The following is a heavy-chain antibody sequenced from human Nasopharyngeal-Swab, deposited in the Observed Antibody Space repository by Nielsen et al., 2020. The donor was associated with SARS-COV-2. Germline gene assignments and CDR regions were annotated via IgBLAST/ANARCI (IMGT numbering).Heavy chain of an antibody. CDR1: GGSFSGYY. Sequence: SETLSLTCAVHGGSFSGYYWSWIRQPPGKGLEWIGEINHSGSTNYNPSLKSRVTISVDTSKNQFSLKLSSVTAADTAVYYCARGGSSSWYYYYYGMDVWGQGTTVTVSS. J-gene: IGHJ6*02. D-gene: IGHD6-13*01. CDR2: INHSGST. CDR3: ARGGSSSWYYYYYGMDV. V-gene: IGHV4-34*01.